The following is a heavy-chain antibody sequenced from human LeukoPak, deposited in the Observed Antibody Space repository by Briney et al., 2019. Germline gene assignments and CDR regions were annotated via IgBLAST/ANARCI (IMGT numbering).Heavy chain of an antibody. Sequence: GGSLRLSCAASGFTFSTFSRSWMSWVRQAPGKGLEWVSSISGGGETTYYADSAKGRFTISRDNSQNTLYLQMNSLRAEDTAVYYCARDYADYVGYFFFDYWGQGTLVTVSS. CDR3: ARDYADYVGYFFFDY. CDR1: GFTFSTFSRSW. V-gene: IGHV3-23*01. D-gene: IGHD4-17*01. CDR2: ISGGGETT. J-gene: IGHJ4*02.